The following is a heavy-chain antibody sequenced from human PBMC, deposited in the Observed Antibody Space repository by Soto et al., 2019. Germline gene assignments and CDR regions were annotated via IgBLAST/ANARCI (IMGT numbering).Heavy chain of an antibody. J-gene: IGHJ6*02. CDR1: GLTVSHNY. CDR3: VRPRPSGEKYGMDV. Sequence: EVQLVESGGGLIQPGGSLRLSCVASGLTVSHNYMAWVRQAPEMGLEWVSILYTEGTTYYADSVKGRFTISRDSSKNTLFLQMDRLRAEDTAVYYCVRPRPSGEKYGMDVWGQGTTVTVSS. V-gene: IGHV3-53*01. CDR2: LYTEGTT. D-gene: IGHD3-16*01.